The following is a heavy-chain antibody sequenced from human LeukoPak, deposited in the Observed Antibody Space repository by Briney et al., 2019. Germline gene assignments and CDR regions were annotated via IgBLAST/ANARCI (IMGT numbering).Heavy chain of an antibody. CDR2: ISSCGNTI. CDR3: AKEGTAMVSFDY. CDR1: GFTFSSYE. Sequence: GGSLRLSCAASGFTFSSYEMNGVRQAPGKGLEWVSYISSCGNTIYYADSVKGRFTISRDNAKNSLYLQMNSLRAEDTAVYYCAKEGTAMVSFDYWGQGTLVTVSS. J-gene: IGHJ4*02. D-gene: IGHD5-18*01. V-gene: IGHV3-48*03.